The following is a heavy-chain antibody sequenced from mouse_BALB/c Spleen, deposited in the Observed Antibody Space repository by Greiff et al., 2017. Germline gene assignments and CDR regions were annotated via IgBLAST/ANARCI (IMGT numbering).Heavy chain of an antibody. CDR2: ISSGSSTI. CDR3: ARDYYGSSFAY. J-gene: IGHJ3*01. D-gene: IGHD1-1*01. CDR1: GFTFSSFG. Sequence: EVMLVESGGGLVQPRGSRKLSCAASGFTFSSFGMHWVRQAPEKGLEWVAYISSGSSTIYYADTVKGRFTISRDNPKNTLFLQMTSLRSEDTAMYYCARDYYGSSFAYWGQGTLVTVSA. V-gene: IGHV5-17*02.